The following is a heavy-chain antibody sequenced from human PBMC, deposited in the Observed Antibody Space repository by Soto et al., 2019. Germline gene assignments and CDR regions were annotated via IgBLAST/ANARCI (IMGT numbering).Heavy chain of an antibody. V-gene: IGHV1-8*01. J-gene: IGHJ6*02. Sequence: QVQLVQSGAEVKKPGASVKVSCKASGYTFTSYDINWVRQATGQGLEWMGWMNPNSGNTGYAQKFQGRVTMTRNTSISTAYMELSSLRSEETAVYYCARLPKTAQTLYYYYYGMDVWGQGTTVTVSS. CDR2: MNPNSGNT. CDR3: ARLPKTAQTLYYYYYGMDV. CDR1: GYTFTSYD.